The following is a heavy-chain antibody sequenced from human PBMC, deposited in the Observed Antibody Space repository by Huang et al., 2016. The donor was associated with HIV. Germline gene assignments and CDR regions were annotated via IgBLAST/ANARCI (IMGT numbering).Heavy chain of an antibody. J-gene: IGHJ6*03. D-gene: IGHD2-15*01. V-gene: IGHV1-8*02. CDR3: ARGLILGYCSGGSCPVRVHYYYMDV. CDR2: MNPNDGNT. Sequence: QVQLVQSGAEVKKPGASVKVSCKASGYTFTSYDINWVRQATGQGLEWMGWMNPNDGNTGYAKKGQGRVTVTRNTSRTTAYMERSSLGSEDTAVYYCARGLILGYCSGGSCPVRVHYYYMDVWGKGTTVTVSS. CDR1: GYTFTSYD.